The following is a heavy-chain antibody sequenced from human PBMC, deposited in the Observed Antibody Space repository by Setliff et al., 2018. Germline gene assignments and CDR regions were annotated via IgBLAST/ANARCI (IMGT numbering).Heavy chain of an antibody. CDR3: MRQDFYGSGSPSKGNAMDV. Sequence: PGESLKISCKGSGYIFTTYWIGWVRQMPGKGLEWMGLIYPEDSDTRHSPSFPGHVTISADKSINTAYLQWSSLKASDSAIYYCMRQDFYGSGSPSKGNAMDVWGQGTTVTVSS. CDR2: IYPEDSDT. CDR1: GYIFTTYW. D-gene: IGHD3-10*01. V-gene: IGHV5-51*01. J-gene: IGHJ6*02.